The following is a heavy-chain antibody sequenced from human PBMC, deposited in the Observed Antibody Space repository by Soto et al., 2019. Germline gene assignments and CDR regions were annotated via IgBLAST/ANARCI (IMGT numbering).Heavy chain of an antibody. D-gene: IGHD1-26*01. V-gene: IGHV1-46*02. CDR2: INPSGAST. CDR3: ARDNSESNSWWFDL. Sequence: APVKVSCKGSGITLNRYYMHWIRQAPGQGLEWMGIINPSGASTNYAQKFQGRVTLTRDTSTSTVSMEVSSLRSEDTAVYYCARDNSESNSWWFDLWGQGTRVTVSS. CDR1: GITLNRYY. J-gene: IGHJ5*02.